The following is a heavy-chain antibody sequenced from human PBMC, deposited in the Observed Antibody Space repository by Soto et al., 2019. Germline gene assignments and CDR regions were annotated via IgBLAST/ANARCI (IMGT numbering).Heavy chain of an antibody. CDR3: AHSPLGFATRFAP. J-gene: IGHJ5*02. Sequence: QITVKESGPTLVKPTQPLTLTSTFSGFSLTTTGVGAGWIRQPPGKALEGLALIFWDEDKRYSPSLKSRLTIAKDTSKNQVVLTMTNMDPVDAATYFCAHSPLGFATRFAPWGQGTLVTVSS. CDR1: GFSLTTTGVG. D-gene: IGHD2-15*01. V-gene: IGHV2-5*02. CDR2: IFWDEDK.